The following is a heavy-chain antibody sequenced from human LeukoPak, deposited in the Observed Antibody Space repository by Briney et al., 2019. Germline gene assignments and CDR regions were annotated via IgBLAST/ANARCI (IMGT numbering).Heavy chain of an antibody. V-gene: IGHV3-33*01. CDR2: IWSDGSKK. J-gene: IGHJ4*02. D-gene: IGHD2-15*01. CDR1: GFTFSSYG. CDR3: ARDLGHCSGDSCYSWYYFDY. Sequence: PGRSLRLACAASGFTFSSYGMHWVRQAPGKGLEWVAVIWSDGSKKYYAESVKGRFIISRDNSKNTLYLQMNSLTVEDTAVFYCARDLGHCSGDSCYSWYYFDYWGQGTLVTVFS.